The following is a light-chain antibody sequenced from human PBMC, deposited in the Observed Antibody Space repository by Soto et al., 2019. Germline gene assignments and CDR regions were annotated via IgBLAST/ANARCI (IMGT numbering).Light chain of an antibody. J-gene: IGKJ5*01. CDR3: QQYDNAIT. Sequence: EIVLTQSPGIQFLSKGETATLYCRASQRVGGHNLAWYHQKPGQTPRLLIYGASSRATGIPDRFSGSGSGTDFTLTISRLEPEDLAGYYCQQYDNAITFGQGTRLEI. CDR2: GAS. V-gene: IGKV3-20*01. CDR1: QRVGGHN.